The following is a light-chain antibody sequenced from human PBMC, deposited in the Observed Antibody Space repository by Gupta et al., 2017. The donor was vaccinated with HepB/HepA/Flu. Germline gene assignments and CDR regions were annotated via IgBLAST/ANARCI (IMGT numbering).Light chain of an antibody. Sequence: QSALTQPASASGSPGQSITISCTGTSSDVGTYNSVSWYQQHPGKAPKLMIFDVSNRPSGVSDRFSGSKSGNTASLTISGLQAEDEADYYCSSYTSTITVVFGGGTRLTVL. CDR3: SSYTSTITVV. CDR2: DVS. J-gene: IGLJ2*01. V-gene: IGLV2-14*03. CDR1: SSDVGTYNS.